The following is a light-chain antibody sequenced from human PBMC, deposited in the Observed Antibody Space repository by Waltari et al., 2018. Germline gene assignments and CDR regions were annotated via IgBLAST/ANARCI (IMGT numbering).Light chain of an antibody. J-gene: IGKJ2*01. CDR1: QSISNS. V-gene: IGKV1-39*01. CDR3: QQSYTSPYT. CDR2: GAS. Sequence: DIQMTQSPSSLSASVRDRVTITCRASQSISNSLIWYQQKPGKAPKVLIFGASSLQSGVPSRFSGSGSGTDFTLTINSLQPEDFATYSRQQSYTSPYTFGQGTKLEI.